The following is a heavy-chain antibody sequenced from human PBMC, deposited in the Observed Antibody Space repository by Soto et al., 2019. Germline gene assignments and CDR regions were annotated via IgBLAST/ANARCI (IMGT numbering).Heavy chain of an antibody. J-gene: IGHJ4*02. V-gene: IGHV4-4*02. Sequence: QVQLQESGPGLVKPSGTLSLTCAVSGGSISSSNWWSWVRQPPGKGLEWIGEIYHSGSTNYNPSLRGRVTISVDKSKNQFSLKLSSVTAADTAVYYCARVYRIQQGQGCFDYWGQGTLVTVSS. CDR3: ARVYRIQQGQGCFDY. D-gene: IGHD5-18*01. CDR2: IYHSGST. CDR1: GGSISSSNW.